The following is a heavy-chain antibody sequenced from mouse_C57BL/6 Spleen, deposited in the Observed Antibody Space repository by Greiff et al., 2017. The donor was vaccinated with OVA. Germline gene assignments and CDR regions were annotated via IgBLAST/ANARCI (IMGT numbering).Heavy chain of an antibody. CDR1: GYTFTDYE. V-gene: IGHV1-15*01. J-gene: IGHJ2*01. CDR3: TRRGPLRYFDY. Sequence: QVQLQQSGAELVRPGASVTLSCKASGYTFTDYEMHWVKQTPVHGLEWIGAIDPETGGTAYNQKFKGKAILTADKSSSTAYMELRSLTSEDSAVYYCTRRGPLRYFDYWGQGTTLTVSS. D-gene: IGHD1-1*01. CDR2: IDPETGGT.